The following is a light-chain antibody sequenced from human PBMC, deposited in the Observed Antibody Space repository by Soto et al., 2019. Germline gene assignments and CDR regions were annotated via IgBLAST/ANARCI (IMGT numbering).Light chain of an antibody. CDR1: SSDVGNYNY. J-gene: IGLJ1*01. CDR3: NSPTPGSLYV. Sequence: QSVLTQPASVSGSPGQSITISCTGTSSDVGNYNYVSWYQQYPGRVPKLLIYMVSNRPSGVSNRFSGSKSGNTASLTISGLQAEEEADYFCNSPTPGSLYVFGTGTKLTVL. V-gene: IGLV2-14*01. CDR2: MVS.